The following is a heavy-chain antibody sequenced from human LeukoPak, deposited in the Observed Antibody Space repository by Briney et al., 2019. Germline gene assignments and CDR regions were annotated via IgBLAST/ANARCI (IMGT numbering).Heavy chain of an antibody. D-gene: IGHD4-11*01. CDR2: IFYSGNA. Sequence: MTSETLSLTCTVSGGSISCGDYYWSWIRQPPGKGLKWIGYIFYSGNAYYNPSLKSRVPISVDTSKNRFSLKLSSVTAADTAVYYCARAGDYSNYVDYWGQGTLVTVSS. CDR1: GGSISCGDYY. J-gene: IGHJ4*02. CDR3: ARAGDYSNYVDY. V-gene: IGHV4-30-4*01.